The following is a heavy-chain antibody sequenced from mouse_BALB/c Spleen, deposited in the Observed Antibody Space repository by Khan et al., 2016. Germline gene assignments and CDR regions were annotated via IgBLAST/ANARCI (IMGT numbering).Heavy chain of an antibody. D-gene: IGHD2-14*01. CDR1: GYSITSDYA. CDR3: ARGGYYRYDGYWYFDV. CDR2: ISYSGST. V-gene: IGHV3-2*02. Sequence: EVQLQESGPGLVKPSQSLSLTCTVTGYSITSDYAWNWIRQFPGNKLEWMGYISYSGSTSSNPSLKSRTSITRDTSKNQFFLQLNSVTTEDTAAYYCARGGYYRYDGYWYFDVWGAGTTVTVSS. J-gene: IGHJ1*01.